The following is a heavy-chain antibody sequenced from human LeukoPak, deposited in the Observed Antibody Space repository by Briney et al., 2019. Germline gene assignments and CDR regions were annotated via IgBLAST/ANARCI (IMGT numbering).Heavy chain of an antibody. V-gene: IGHV4-39*01. CDR3: ARRYVYSYFDY. Sequence: SETLSLTCTVSGGSISSNTYHWGWIRQPPGKGLEWIGNIYYNRRTFYNPSLKSRVTISEATSKNQISLKLSSVTAADTVVYYCARRYVYSYFDYWGQGTLVTVSS. CDR2: IYYNRRT. CDR1: GGSISSNTYH. J-gene: IGHJ4*02. D-gene: IGHD4-11*01.